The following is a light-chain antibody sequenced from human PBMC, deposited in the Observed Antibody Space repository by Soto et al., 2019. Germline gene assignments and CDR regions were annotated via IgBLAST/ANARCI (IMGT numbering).Light chain of an antibody. CDR2: EVS. J-gene: IGLJ1*01. CDR3: CSYAGSRV. Sequence: QLVLTQPPSASGSPGQSVTISCTGTSSDVGGYNYVSWYQQHPGKAPKLMIYEVSKRPSGVPDRFSGSKSGNTASLTVSGLQAEDEADYYCCSYAGSRVFGTGTKVTVL. V-gene: IGLV2-8*01. CDR1: SSDVGGYNY.